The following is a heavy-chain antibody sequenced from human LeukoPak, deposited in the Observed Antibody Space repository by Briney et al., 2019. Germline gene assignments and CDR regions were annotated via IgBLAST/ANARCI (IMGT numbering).Heavy chain of an antibody. D-gene: IGHD3-10*01. CDR1: GFTFSDYY. J-gene: IGHJ5*02. Sequence: PGGSLRLSCAVSGFTFSDYYMDWVRQTPGRGLEWVARSRDKAHSYTTEYAASVRSRFTISRDESNNSLYLQMNSLKIEDTALYYCVRGYNSFDPWGQGTQVTVSS. CDR3: VRGYNSFDP. V-gene: IGHV3-72*01. CDR2: SRDKAHSYTT.